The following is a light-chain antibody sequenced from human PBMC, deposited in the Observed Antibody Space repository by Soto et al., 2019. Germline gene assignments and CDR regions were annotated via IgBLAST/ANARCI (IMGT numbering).Light chain of an antibody. CDR3: QEDNRHSGLP. Sequence: DIQMTQSPSTLSASVGDRVTITCRASQNIRSWLAWYQQKPGKAPELLIYSASGLESGVPSRFSGSGYGTEFTLTISSLQPDDFATYYCQEDNRHSGLPVGGGPKVQIK. J-gene: IGKJ4*01. V-gene: IGKV1-5*03. CDR2: SAS. CDR1: QNIRSW.